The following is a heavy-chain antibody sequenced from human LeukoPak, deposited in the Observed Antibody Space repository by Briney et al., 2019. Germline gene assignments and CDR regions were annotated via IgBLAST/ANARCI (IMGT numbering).Heavy chain of an antibody. CDR3: ARGRIVGATDY. Sequence: SETLSLTCTVSGGSISSYYWSWIRQPPGKGLEWIGYIYYSGSTNYNPSLKSRVTISVDTSKNQFSLKLSSVTAADTAVYYCARGRIVGATDYWGQGTLVTVSS. CDR2: IYYSGST. D-gene: IGHD1-26*01. V-gene: IGHV4-59*01. CDR1: GGSISSYY. J-gene: IGHJ4*02.